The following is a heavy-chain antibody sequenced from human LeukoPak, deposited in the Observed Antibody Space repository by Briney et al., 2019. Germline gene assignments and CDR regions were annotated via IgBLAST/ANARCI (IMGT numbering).Heavy chain of an antibody. D-gene: IGHD3-10*01. V-gene: IGHV3-48*03. J-gene: IGHJ5*02. CDR3: ARGQSFRDPLYNWFDP. CDR1: GFTFSSYE. Sequence: SGGSLRLSCAASGFTFSSYEMNWVRQAPGKGLEWVSIISSGSSAIFSADALKGRFTISGDDAKNLLYLDMNSLRAEDTAVYYCARGQSFRDPLYNWFDPWGQGTLVTVSS. CDR2: ISSGSSAI.